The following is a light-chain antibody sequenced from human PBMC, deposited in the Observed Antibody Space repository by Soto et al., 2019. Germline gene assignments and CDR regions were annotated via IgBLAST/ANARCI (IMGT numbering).Light chain of an antibody. V-gene: IGKV3-20*01. CDR1: QSVSSSY. Sequence: EIVLTQSPGTLPLSPGERATLSCRASQSVSSSYLAWYQLKPGQAPRLLIYGASSRATGIPDRFSGSGSGTDFTLTISRLEPEDFAVYYCQQYGSSPYTFGQGTKLETK. CDR2: GAS. J-gene: IGKJ2*01. CDR3: QQYGSSPYT.